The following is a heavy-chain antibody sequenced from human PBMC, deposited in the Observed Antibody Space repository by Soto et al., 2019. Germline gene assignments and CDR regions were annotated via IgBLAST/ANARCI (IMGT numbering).Heavy chain of an antibody. J-gene: IGHJ6*03. Sequence: ASVKVSCKASGYPFTSYAMNWVRQAPGQRPEWMGWINAGNGNTKYSQKFQGRVTITRDTSASTAYMELSSLRSEDTAVYYCARDARFNLGELSSYYYCYYYMDVWGKGTTVTVSS. V-gene: IGHV1-3*01. D-gene: IGHD3-16*02. CDR2: INAGNGNT. CDR1: GYPFTSYA. CDR3: ARDARFNLGELSSYYYCYYYMDV.